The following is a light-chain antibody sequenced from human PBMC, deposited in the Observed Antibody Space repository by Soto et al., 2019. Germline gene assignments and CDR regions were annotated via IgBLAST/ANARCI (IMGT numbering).Light chain of an antibody. CDR1: QNVLFSDNKKNY. J-gene: IGKJ2*01. CDR3: QQYYYNPHT. CDR2: WAY. Sequence: DTVMTQSTDSLAVSLGERATINCQSSQNVLFSDNKKNYLAWYQQKPGQTPKLLIYWAYTRESGVPDRFSGTGSETDFTLTISGLQAEDVAVYYCQQYYYNPHTFGQGTKLEIK. V-gene: IGKV4-1*01.